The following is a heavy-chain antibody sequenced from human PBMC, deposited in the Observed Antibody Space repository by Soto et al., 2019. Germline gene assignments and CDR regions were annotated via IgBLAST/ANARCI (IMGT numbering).Heavy chain of an antibody. CDR2: IVVGSGNT. D-gene: IGHD3-9*01. CDR1: GFTFTSSA. Sequence: ASVKVSCKASGFTFTSSAMQWVRQARGQRLEWIGWIVVGSGNTNYAQKFQERVTITRDMSTSTAYMELGSLRSEDTAVYYCAADRSGILTGYYEDWFDPWGQGTLVTVSS. CDR3: AADRSGILTGYYEDWFDP. J-gene: IGHJ5*02. V-gene: IGHV1-58*02.